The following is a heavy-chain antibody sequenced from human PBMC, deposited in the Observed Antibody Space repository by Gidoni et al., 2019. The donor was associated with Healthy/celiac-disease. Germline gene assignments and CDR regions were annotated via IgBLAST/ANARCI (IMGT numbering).Heavy chain of an antibody. V-gene: IGHV3-53*01. J-gene: IGHJ3*02. CDR1: GFPGSGNY. CDR2: IYPGGTT. CDR3: ARGLRLSVNLDI. D-gene: IGHD6-19*01. Sequence: EVQLAESGGGLIQPGGSLRPSCVASGFPGSGNYMSWVRQAPGKGLEWVSVIYPGGTTYYADSVKGRFTISRDSSKNTVYLQMSSLRVDDTAVYYCARGLRLSVNLDIWGQGTMVTVSS.